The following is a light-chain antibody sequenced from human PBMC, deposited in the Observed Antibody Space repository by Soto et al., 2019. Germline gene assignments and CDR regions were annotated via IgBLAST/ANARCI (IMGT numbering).Light chain of an antibody. J-gene: IGKJ3*01. CDR3: QQRYSTPIT. CDR2: AAS. V-gene: IGKV1-39*01. CDR1: QTISRN. Sequence: DIQMTQSPSSLSASVGDRVTITCRASQTISRNLNWYQQKPGKAPKLLIYAASSLQSGVPSTFSSSGSGTDFTLTISSLQPEDFATYYCQQRYSTPITFGPGTKVDIK.